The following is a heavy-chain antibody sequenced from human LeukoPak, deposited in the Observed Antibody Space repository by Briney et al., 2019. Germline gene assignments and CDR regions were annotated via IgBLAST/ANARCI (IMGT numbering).Heavy chain of an antibody. CDR3: ARKSSITFGGVPWENWFDP. CDR1: GGTFSSYA. V-gene: IGHV1-69*13. Sequence: SVKVSCKASGGTFSSYAISWVRQAPGQGLEWMGGIIPIFGTANYAQKFQGRVTITADESTSTAYMELSSLRSEDTAVYYCARKSSITFGGVPWENWFDPWGQGTLVTVSS. CDR2: IIPIFGTA. D-gene: IGHD3-16*01. J-gene: IGHJ5*02.